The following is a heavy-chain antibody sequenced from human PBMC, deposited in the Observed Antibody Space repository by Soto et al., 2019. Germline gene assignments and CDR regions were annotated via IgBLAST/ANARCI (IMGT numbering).Heavy chain of an antibody. CDR1: GGTFSSYA. V-gene: IGHV1-69*06. CDR3: ARGDYYGSWSYLGGCDY. Sequence: QVQLVQSGAEVKKPGSSVKVSCKASGGTFSSYAISWVRQAPGLGLEWMGGIIPIFGTANYAQKLQGRVTITADKSPSTAYMELSSLRSEDTAVYYCARGDYYGSWSYLGGCDYWGQGTLVTVSS. CDR2: IIPIFGTA. J-gene: IGHJ4*02. D-gene: IGHD3-10*01.